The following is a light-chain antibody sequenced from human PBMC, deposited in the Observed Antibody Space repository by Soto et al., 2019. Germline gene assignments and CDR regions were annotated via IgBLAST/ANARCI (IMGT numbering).Light chain of an antibody. V-gene: IGLV2-14*01. CDR3: SSYTRNSTLV. CDR2: EVS. CDR1: SSDVGGYNY. J-gene: IGLJ2*01. Sequence: QSALTQPASVSGSPGQSITISCTGTSSDVGGYNYVSWYQQHPGKAPKLMIYEVSNRPSGLSNRFSGSKSGNTASLTISGLQAEDEADYYCSSYTRNSTLVFGGGTKLTVL.